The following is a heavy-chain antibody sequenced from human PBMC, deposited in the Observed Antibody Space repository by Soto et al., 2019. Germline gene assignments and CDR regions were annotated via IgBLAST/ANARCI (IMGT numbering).Heavy chain of an antibody. CDR3: AREYSNSPEAFDY. Sequence: QVQLQESGPGLVKPSETLSLTCTVSGGSVNSDTYYWSWIRQPPGKGLEWIGYIYYTGSTNYNPSLESRVAISLDTSRNQFSLKLSSVTAADTAVFYCAREYSNSPEAFDYWGQGALVTVSS. CDR1: GGSVNSDTYY. D-gene: IGHD1-26*01. V-gene: IGHV4-61*01. CDR2: IYYTGST. J-gene: IGHJ4*02.